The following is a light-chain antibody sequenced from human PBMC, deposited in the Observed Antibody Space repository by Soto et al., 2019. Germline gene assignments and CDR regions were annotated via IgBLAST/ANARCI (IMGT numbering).Light chain of an antibody. Sequence: QLVLTQPASVSGSPGQSITISCTGTSSDVGGYNYVSWYQQHPGKAPKLMIYEVSNRPSGVSNRFSGSKSGNTASLTISGLQAEDEADYYCSSYTSSSTSYVFGTGTKVTVL. V-gene: IGLV2-14*01. J-gene: IGLJ1*01. CDR1: SSDVGGYNY. CDR2: EVS. CDR3: SSYTSSSTSYV.